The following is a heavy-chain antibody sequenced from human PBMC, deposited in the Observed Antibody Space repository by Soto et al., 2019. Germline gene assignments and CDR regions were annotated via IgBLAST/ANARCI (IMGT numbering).Heavy chain of an antibody. CDR1: GYTNTGYY. CDR2: IDADNGNT. CDR3: ARGVAPYYFDY. D-gene: IGHD2-15*01. Sequence: ASVKVSCKTSGYTNTGYYMHWVRQAPGQRLEWMGWIDADNGNTKYAQKFQGRVTITRDTSASTAYMELSSLRSEDTAVYYCARGVAPYYFDYWGQGTLVTVSS. V-gene: IGHV1-3*01. J-gene: IGHJ4*02.